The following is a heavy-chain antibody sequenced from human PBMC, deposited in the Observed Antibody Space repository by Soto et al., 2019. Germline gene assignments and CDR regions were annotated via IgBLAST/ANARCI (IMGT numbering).Heavy chain of an antibody. J-gene: IGHJ4*02. CDR2: IYYSGST. D-gene: IGHD6-13*01. Sequence: PSETLSLTCTVSGGSISSGDYYWSWIRQPPGKGLEWIGYIYYSGSTYYNPSLKSRVTISVDTSKNQFSLKLSSVTAADTAVYYCARVPIAAAGSDYWGQGTLVTVSS. CDR3: ARVPIAAAGSDY. V-gene: IGHV4-30-4*01. CDR1: GGSISSGDYY.